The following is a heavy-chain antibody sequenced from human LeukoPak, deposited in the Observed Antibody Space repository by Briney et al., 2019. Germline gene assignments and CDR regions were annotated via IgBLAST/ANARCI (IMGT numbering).Heavy chain of an antibody. CDR3: ARAIVVVPAATRYYYYYYGMDV. V-gene: IGHV4-34*01. CDR1: GGSFSGYY. D-gene: IGHD2-2*01. J-gene: IGHJ6*02. CDR2: INHSGST. Sequence: SETLSLTCAVYGGSFSGYYWSWIRQPPGKGLEWIGEINHSGSTNYNPSLESRVTISVDTSKNQFSLKLSSVTAADTAVYYCARAIVVVPAATRYYYYYYGMDVWGQGTTVTVSS.